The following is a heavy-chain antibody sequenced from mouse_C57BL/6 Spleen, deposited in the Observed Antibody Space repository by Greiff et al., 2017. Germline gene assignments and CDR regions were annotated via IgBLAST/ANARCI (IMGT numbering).Heavy chain of an antibody. CDR2: ISYDGSN. V-gene: IGHV3-6*01. D-gene: IGHD2-3*01. Sequence: EVKVEESGPGLVKPSQSLSLTCSVTGYSITSGYYWNWIRQFPGNKLEWMGYISYDGSNNYNPSLKNRISITRDTSKNQFFLKLNSVTTEDTATYYCASIPYDGFSPYYFDYWGQGTTLTVSS. CDR1: GYSITSGYY. CDR3: ASIPYDGFSPYYFDY. J-gene: IGHJ2*01.